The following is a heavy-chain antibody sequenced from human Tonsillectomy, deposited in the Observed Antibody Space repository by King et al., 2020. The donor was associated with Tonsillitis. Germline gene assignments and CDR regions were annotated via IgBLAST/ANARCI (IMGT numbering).Heavy chain of an antibody. J-gene: IGHJ4*02. D-gene: IGHD6-19*01. CDR3: TRELYTSGWYYFDY. V-gene: IGHV4-61*08. CDR1: GGSVSSGDYY. CDR2: IYYSGST. Sequence: VQLQESGPGLVKPSETLSLTCTVSGGSVSSGDYYWSWIRQPPGKGLEWIGYIYYSGSTNYNPSLKSRVTMSVETSKNQFSLKLSSLTDADTAVYYCTRELYTSGWYYFDYGVQGTLVTGSS.